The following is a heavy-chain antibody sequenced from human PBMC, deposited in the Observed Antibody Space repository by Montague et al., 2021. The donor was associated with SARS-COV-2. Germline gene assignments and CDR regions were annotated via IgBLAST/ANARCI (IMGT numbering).Heavy chain of an antibody. Sequence: SETLSLTCTVTGGPISGSSDYWGWIRQSPGKGLEWIASVDYSGNTYYSPSLETRTTISIDTSKSQFSLKLKSVTAADTAVYFCVRAADNYYPSGPLVGFDLWGLGTLVTVSS. CDR1: GGPISGSSDY. D-gene: IGHD3-10*01. J-gene: IGHJ4*02. CDR2: VDYSGNT. CDR3: VRAADNYYPSGPLVGFDL. V-gene: IGHV4-39*07.